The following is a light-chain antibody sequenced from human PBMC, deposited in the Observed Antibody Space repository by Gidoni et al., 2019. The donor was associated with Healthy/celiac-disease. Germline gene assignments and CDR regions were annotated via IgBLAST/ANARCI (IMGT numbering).Light chain of an antibody. V-gene: IGKV1-39*01. CDR2: AAS. Sequence: DIQMTQSPSSLSASVGDRVTITCRASQSISSYLNWYQQKPGKAPKLLIYAASRLQSGVPSRFSGSGSGTDFTLTISSLQPEDFATYYCQQSYSTPGTFXPXTKVDIK. J-gene: IGKJ3*01. CDR3: QQSYSTPGT. CDR1: QSISSY.